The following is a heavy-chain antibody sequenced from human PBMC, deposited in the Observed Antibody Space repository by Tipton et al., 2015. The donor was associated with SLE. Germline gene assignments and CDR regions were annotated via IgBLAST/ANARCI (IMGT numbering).Heavy chain of an antibody. CDR3: ARRGVRSRGYYFDV. CDR1: GGSIHSGTDY. D-gene: IGHD3-3*01. V-gene: IGHV4-39*07. Sequence: TLSLTCTVSGGSIHSGTDYWGWIRQPPGKGLEWIGEINHSGSTNYNPSLKSRVTISVDTSKNQFSLKLSSVAAADTGVYFCARRGVRSRGYYFDVWGQGTLVTVSP. J-gene: IGHJ4*02. CDR2: INHSGST.